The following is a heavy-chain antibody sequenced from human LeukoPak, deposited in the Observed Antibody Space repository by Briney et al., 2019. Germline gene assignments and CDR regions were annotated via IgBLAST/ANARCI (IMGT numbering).Heavy chain of an antibody. Sequence: GGSLRLSCVASGFTFSNYDMNWVRQVPGKGLEWVSYISNSGSSKYYVDSVKGRFTISRDNAKNSLYLQMNSLRAEDTAVYYCASLTVTGGSLSDYWGQGTLVTVSS. CDR1: GFTFSNYD. CDR2: ISNSGSSK. V-gene: IGHV3-48*03. J-gene: IGHJ4*02. D-gene: IGHD2-15*01. CDR3: ASLTVTGGSLSDY.